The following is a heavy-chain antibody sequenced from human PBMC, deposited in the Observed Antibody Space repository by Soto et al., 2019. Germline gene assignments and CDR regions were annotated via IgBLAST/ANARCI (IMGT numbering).Heavy chain of an antibody. D-gene: IGHD3-22*01. J-gene: IGHJ2*01. V-gene: IGHV3-23*01. Sequence: GGSLRLSCAASGFTFSSYAMSWVRQAPGKGLEWVSAISGSGGSTYYADSVKGWFTISRENSKNTLYLQMNSLRAEDTAVYYCAKYYYDSSGYSSYWYFELWGRGTLVTVAS. CDR3: AKYYYDSSGYSSYWYFEL. CDR1: GFTFSSYA. CDR2: ISGSGGST.